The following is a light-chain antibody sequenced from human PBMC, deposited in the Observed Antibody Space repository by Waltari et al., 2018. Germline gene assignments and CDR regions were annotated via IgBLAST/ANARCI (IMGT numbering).Light chain of an antibody. CDR3: LQYDSYSYT. CDR1: QSISGW. V-gene: IGKV1-5*03. CDR2: EAS. J-gene: IGKJ2*01. Sequence: DIQMTQSPSTLSASVGDRATITCRASQSISGWLAWYQQKPGKAPKLLIYEASSVESGVPSRFSGSGSGTEFTLTVSSLQPDDFATYYCLQYDSYSYTFGQGTKLEIK.